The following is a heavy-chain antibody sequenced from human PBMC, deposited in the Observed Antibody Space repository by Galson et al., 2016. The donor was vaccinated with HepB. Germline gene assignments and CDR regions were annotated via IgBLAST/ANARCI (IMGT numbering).Heavy chain of an antibody. CDR2: IYYTGYT. V-gene: IGHV4-39*01. D-gene: IGHD3-10*02. CDR1: GGSISRSSYY. CDR3: VGSRVTVATSGFYVPVRCDF. Sequence: SETLSLTCTVSGGSISRSSYYWGWVRQPPGKGLEWIGSIYYTGYTYYFSSLRSRVNISVDTSKNQFSLMLTSVTAADTAVYWCVGSRVTVATSGFYVPVRCDFWGQGVLVRVSS. J-gene: IGHJ4*02.